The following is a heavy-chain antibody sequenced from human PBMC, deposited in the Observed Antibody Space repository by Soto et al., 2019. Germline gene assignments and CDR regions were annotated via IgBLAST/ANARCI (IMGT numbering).Heavy chain of an antibody. J-gene: IGHJ5*02. V-gene: IGHV4-59*01. D-gene: IGHD3-3*01. CDR1: GGSISSYY. Sequence: SETLSLTCTVSGGSISSYYWSWIRQPPGKGLEWIGYIYYSGSTNYNPSLKSRFTISVDTSKNQFSLKLSSVTAAATAVYYCARALFEYGFLEWLLSGFDPWGQGTLVTVSS. CDR3: ARALFEYGFLEWLLSGFDP. CDR2: IYYSGST.